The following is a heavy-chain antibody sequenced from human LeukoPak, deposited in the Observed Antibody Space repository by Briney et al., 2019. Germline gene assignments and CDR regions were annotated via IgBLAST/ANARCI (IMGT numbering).Heavy chain of an antibody. CDR1: GFTFSSYG. V-gene: IGHV3-30*02. CDR3: ASAPLRGLGSKYYFDY. CDR2: IRYDGSNK. D-gene: IGHD7-27*01. J-gene: IGHJ4*02. Sequence: GGSLRLSCAASGFTFSSYGMHWVRQAPGKGLEWVAFIRYDGSNKYYADSVKGRFTISRDNSKNTLYLQMNSLRSEDTAVYYCASAPLRGLGSKYYFDYWGQGTLVTVSS.